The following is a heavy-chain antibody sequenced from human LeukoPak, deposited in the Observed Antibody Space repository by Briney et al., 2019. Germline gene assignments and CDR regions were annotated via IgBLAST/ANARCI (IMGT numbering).Heavy chain of an antibody. Sequence: SQTLSLTCAISGDTVSGNSGAWIWIRQSPSRGLVWLGRTYYMSKWYHEYAVSVKGRIIISPDTANNQFSLHLSSVTADDTGVYYCARALERYYFDFWGQGTLVTVSS. D-gene: IGHD1-1*01. V-gene: IGHV6-1*01. CDR2: TYYMSKWYH. CDR3: ARALERYYFDF. J-gene: IGHJ4*02. CDR1: GDTVSGNSGA.